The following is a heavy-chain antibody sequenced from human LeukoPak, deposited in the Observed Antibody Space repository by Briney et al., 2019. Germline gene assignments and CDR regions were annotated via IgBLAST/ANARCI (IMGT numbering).Heavy chain of an antibody. CDR3: ARDLRSDRFQYFDF. CDR1: GFTFSHFG. D-gene: IGHD6-19*01. J-gene: IGHJ4*02. CDR2: MTTFDARI. Sequence: GGSLRLSCAASGFTFSHFGFIWVRQAPGKGLEWVASMTTFDARIYYADSVRGRFTISRDTAENSLFLHMNSLTAEDTAVYYCARDLRSDRFQYFDFWGQGALVTVSS. V-gene: IGHV3-21*01.